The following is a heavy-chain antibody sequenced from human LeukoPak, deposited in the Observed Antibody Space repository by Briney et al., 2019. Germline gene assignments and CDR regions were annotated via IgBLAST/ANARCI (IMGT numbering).Heavy chain of an antibody. D-gene: IGHD3-10*02. CDR2: VYHSGST. V-gene: IGHV4-4*01. CDR1: GFTFSSYG. Sequence: GSLRLSCAASGFTFSSYGMHWVRQPPGKGLEWIGEVYHSGSTKHNPSLMSRVTMSVDKSKNQFSLRLSSVTAADTAVYCCARSDNYVWFDPWGQGTLVTVSS. J-gene: IGHJ5*02. CDR3: ARSDNYVWFDP.